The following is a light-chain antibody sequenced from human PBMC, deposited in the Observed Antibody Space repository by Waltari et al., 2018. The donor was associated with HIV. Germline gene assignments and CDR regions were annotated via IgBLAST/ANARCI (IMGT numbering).Light chain of an antibody. J-gene: IGLJ2*01. CDR3: ASRYHSLNGPV. CDR1: RSNIGGKT. CDR2: INH. Sequence: QSVLTQPPSASGTPGQRVTLSCSGGRSNIGGKTVTWYQHLPGTAPKLLIYINHQRPSGVPDRFSGSKSGTSASLAISGLQSEDEADYYFASRYHSLNGPVFGRGTKLTVL. V-gene: IGLV1-44*01.